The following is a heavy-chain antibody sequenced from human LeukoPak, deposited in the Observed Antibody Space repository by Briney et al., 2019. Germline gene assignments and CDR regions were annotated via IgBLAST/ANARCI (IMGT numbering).Heavy chain of an antibody. V-gene: IGHV3-7*01. CDR3: AGGNQFDY. CDR2: IKQEGSEI. Sequence: GGSLRLSCAASGFTFSNNWMAWVRQAPVKGLEWVANIKQEGSEIYYVDSVKGRFTIARDNAKNSVYLQMTSLRAEDTAVYYCAGGNQFDYWGQGVLVTVSS. D-gene: IGHD1-14*01. J-gene: IGHJ4*02. CDR1: GFTFSNNW.